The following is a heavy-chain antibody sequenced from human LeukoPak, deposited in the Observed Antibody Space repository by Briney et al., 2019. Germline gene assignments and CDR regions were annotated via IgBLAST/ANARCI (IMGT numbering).Heavy chain of an antibody. CDR1: GFTVSGFW. J-gene: IGHJ4*02. D-gene: IGHD6-13*01. CDR3: ARGSSWPDY. V-gene: IGHV3-74*01. Sequence: GGSLRLSLAPSGFTVSGFWMHWFRQPPGKGLVCLSRINTDGSSTTYADSANGRFTIYRDNANNTLYLQMNSLRGEDPAVYYCARGSSWPDYWGQGTLVTVSS. CDR2: INTDGSST.